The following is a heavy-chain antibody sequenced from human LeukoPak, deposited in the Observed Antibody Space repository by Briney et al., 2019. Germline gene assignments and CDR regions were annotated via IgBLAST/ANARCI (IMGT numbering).Heavy chain of an antibody. CDR2: ISSSGSTI. J-gene: IGHJ5*02. Sequence: GGSLRLSCAASGFTFSSYEMNWVRQAPGKGLEWVSYISSSGSTIYYADSVKGRFTISRDNAKNSLYLQMNSLRAEDTAVYYCARGVRQWRTSWFDPWGQGTLVTVSS. CDR1: GFTFSSYE. D-gene: IGHD6-19*01. V-gene: IGHV3-48*03. CDR3: ARGVRQWRTSWFDP.